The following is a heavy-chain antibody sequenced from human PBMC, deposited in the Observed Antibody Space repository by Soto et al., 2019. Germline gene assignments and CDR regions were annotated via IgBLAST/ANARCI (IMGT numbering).Heavy chain of an antibody. D-gene: IGHD3-3*01. CDR3: ARESRFLEWLSLNWFDP. V-gene: IGHV3-48*02. CDR2: ISSSSSTI. J-gene: IGHJ5*02. CDR1: EVTFSSYS. Sequence: LRVWCAAAEVTFSSYSGNRVSQAPGKGLEWVSYISSSSSTIYYADSVKGRFTISRDNAKNSLYLQMNSLRDEDTAVYYCARESRFLEWLSLNWFDPWGQRTLVTVSS.